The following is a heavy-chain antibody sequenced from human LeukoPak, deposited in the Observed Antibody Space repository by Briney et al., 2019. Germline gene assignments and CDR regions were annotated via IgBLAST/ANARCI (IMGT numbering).Heavy chain of an antibody. D-gene: IGHD3-16*01. V-gene: IGHV4-61*05. J-gene: IGHJ5*02. CDR2: FYYNGAA. CDR3: VRRNYLSSRIDP. CDR1: GGSISTSDYL. Sequence: SETLSLTCTVSGGSISTSDYLWAWVRQAPGKGLEWIGDFYYNGAAYYNGVTSYSPSLRSRVTISVDTSKNHFSLDLTSVTAADTAVYHCVRRNYLSSRIDPWGQGTLVTVSS.